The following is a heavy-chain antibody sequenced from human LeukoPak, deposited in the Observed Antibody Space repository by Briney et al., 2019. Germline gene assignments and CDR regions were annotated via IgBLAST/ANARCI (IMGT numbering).Heavy chain of an antibody. J-gene: IGHJ4*02. D-gene: IGHD5-24*01. CDR3: ARGRDGYNYGTDY. CDR1: GGSISSGSYY. Sequence: SETLSLTCTVSGGSISSGSYYWSWIRQPAGKGLEWIGRIYTSGSTNYNPSLKGRVTISVDTSKNQFSLKLSSVTAADTAVYYCARGRDGYNYGTDYWGQGTLATVSS. V-gene: IGHV4-61*02. CDR2: IYTSGST.